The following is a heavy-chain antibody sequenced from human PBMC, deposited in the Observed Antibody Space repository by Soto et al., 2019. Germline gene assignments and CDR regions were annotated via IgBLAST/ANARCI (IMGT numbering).Heavy chain of an antibody. Sequence: SVKVSCKASGGTFSSYAISWVRQAPGQGLEWMGGIIPIFGTANYAQKFQGRVTITADESTSTAYMELSSLRSEDTAVYYCARGRLDSSGYYPVGDYWGQGTLVTVSS. CDR3: ARGRLDSSGYYPVGDY. J-gene: IGHJ4*02. V-gene: IGHV1-69*13. D-gene: IGHD3-22*01. CDR2: IIPIFGTA. CDR1: GGTFSSYA.